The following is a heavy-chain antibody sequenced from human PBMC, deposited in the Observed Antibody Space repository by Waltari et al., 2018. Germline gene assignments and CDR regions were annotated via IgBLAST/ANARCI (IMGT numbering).Heavy chain of an antibody. J-gene: IGHJ5*02. D-gene: IGHD3-10*01. V-gene: IGHV4-59*01. CDR1: GGSISSYY. CDR3: ARSGGYGAPFDP. Sequence: QVQLQESGPGLVKPSETLSLTCTVSGGSISSYYWSWIRQPPGKGLEWIGYIYYSGSTNDNPSLKCRVTISVDTSKNQCCLKLSSVTAADTAVYYCARSGGYGAPFDPWGQGTLVTVSS. CDR2: IYYSGST.